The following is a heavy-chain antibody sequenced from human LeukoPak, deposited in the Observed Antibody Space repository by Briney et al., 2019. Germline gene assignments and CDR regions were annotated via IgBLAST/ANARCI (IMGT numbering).Heavy chain of an antibody. Sequence: QSGGSLRLSCAASGFTFSSYWMSWVRQAPGEGLEWVAKINQDGTEKAYVDSVRGRFTISRDNAKNSLFLQMNSLRVEDTAVFYCARDQYDTWSRRGNFDSWGQGTLVIVSS. V-gene: IGHV3-7*03. J-gene: IGHJ4*02. CDR1: GFTFSSYW. CDR2: INQDGTEK. CDR3: ARDQYDTWSRRGNFDS. D-gene: IGHD3-3*01.